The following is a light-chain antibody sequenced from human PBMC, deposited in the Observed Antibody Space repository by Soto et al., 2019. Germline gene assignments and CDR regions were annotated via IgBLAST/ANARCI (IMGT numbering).Light chain of an antibody. Sequence: EIVLTQSPVTLSLSPGERATLSCRASQSISSSYLAWYQQKPGQAPRPLIFGASSRASGIPGRFSGSGSGTDFTLTISRLAPEDFAVYYCQHYGTSATWTFGQGTKVEIK. CDR3: QHYGTSATWT. CDR2: GAS. CDR1: QSISSSY. J-gene: IGKJ1*01. V-gene: IGKV3-20*01.